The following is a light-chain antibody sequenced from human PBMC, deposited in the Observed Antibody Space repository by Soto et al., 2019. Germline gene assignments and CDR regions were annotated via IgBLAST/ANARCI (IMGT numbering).Light chain of an antibody. V-gene: IGKV3-20*01. CDR2: GAS. J-gene: IGKJ1*01. CDR1: QSISSSN. Sequence: EIVLTQSPGTLSLSPGERATISCRASQSISSSNLAWYQQKPGRAPRLLLYGASNRAAGIPDRFSCSGSGTDFTLTISRLEAEDFVMYYCHQYGRTPDWDRWTFGQGTKVEVK. CDR3: HQYGRTPDWDRWT.